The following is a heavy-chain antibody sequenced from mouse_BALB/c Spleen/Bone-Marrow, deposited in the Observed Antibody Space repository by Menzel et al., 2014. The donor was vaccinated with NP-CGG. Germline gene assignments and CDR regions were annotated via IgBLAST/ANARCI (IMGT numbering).Heavy chain of an antibody. J-gene: IGHJ2*01. V-gene: IGHV5-6*01. Sequence: EVQRVESGGDLVKPGGSLKLSCAASGFTFSSYGMSWVRQTPDKRLEWVATISSGGSYTYYPDSVKGRFTISRDNAKNTLHLQMSSLKSEDTVMYYCARQTYYDYDGYFDYWGQGTTLTVSS. D-gene: IGHD2-4*01. CDR3: ARQTYYDYDGYFDY. CDR2: ISSGGSYT. CDR1: GFTFSSYG.